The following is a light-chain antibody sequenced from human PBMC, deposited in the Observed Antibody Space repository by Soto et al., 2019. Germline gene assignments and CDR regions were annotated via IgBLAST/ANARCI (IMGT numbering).Light chain of an antibody. J-gene: IGKJ1*01. CDR1: QIISNW. CDR3: QQYNSYWT. CDR2: DAS. V-gene: IGKV1-5*01. Sequence: DIHMTQSPSTLSASVVDRVTITCRASQIISNWLAWYQQKPGKAPKLLIYDASILESGVPTRFSGSGSGTEFTLTISSLQPDDFATYYCQQYNSYWTFGQGTKVDI.